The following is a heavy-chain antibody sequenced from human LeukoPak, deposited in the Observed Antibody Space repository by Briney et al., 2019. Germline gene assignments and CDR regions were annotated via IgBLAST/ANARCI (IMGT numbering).Heavy chain of an antibody. CDR2: INPNSGGT. J-gene: IGHJ4*02. V-gene: IGHV1-2*02. Sequence: GASVKVSCKASGCTFTGYYMHWVRQAPGQGLEWMGWINPNSGGTNYAQKFQGRVTMTRDTSISTAYMELSRLRSDDTAVYYCASSSVGATVRFNYWGQGTLVTVSS. CDR1: GCTFTGYY. CDR3: ASSSVGATVRFNY. D-gene: IGHD1-26*01.